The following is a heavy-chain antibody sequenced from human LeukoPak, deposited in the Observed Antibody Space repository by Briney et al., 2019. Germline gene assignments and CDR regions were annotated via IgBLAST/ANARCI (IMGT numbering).Heavy chain of an antibody. Sequence: GSLRLSCAASGFTFSRYWMSWVRQAPGKGLEWVANIKQDGSEKYYVDSVKGRFTISRDNAKNSLNLEMNSLRAEDTAVYYCARVGGFYYGMDVWGQGTTVTVSS. V-gene: IGHV3-7*01. CDR2: IKQDGSEK. CDR1: GFTFSRYW. J-gene: IGHJ6*02. CDR3: ARVGGFYYGMDV.